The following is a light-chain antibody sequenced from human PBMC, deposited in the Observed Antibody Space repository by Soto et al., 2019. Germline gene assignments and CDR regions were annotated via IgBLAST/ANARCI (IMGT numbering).Light chain of an antibody. Sequence: EIVRTHSPGTLTLSPGESAALSCRASQTISNNYLVWYRQKPGQAPRLLIYAVSSRAAGIPDRFSGSGSGTDFALTIARLEPEDSAVYYCQQHSNSPWTFGQGTRVEI. J-gene: IGKJ1*01. V-gene: IGKV3-20*01. CDR2: AVS. CDR3: QQHSNSPWT. CDR1: QTISNNY.